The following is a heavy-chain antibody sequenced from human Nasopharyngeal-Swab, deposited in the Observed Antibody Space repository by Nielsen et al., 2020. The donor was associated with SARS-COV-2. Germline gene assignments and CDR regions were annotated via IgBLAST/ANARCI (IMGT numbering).Heavy chain of an antibody. D-gene: IGHD2-2*01. Sequence: SQTLSPTRAVYGGSFSAYYCGWVRQLPGKGLEWIAEINHSGSPNYNPSPKSRVTLSVDTSMNQHSLELRSVTAADTAVYYCARGLSGIVPAPFLGLGPYYYYYYMDVWGKGTTVTVSS. J-gene: IGHJ6*03. CDR2: INHSGSP. V-gene: IGHV4-34*01. CDR1: GGSFSAYY. CDR3: ARGLSGIVPAPFLGLGPYYYYYYMDV.